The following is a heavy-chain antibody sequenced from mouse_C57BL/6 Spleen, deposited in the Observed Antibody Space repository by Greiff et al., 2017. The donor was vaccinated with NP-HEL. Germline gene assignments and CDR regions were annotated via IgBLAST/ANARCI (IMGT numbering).Heavy chain of an antibody. CDR1: GFTFSSYA. CDR2: ISDGGSYT. D-gene: IGHD1-1*01. CDR3: ARDRGGSIDY. V-gene: IGHV5-4*01. Sequence: EVKVVESGGGLVKPGGSLKLSCAASGFTFSSYAMSWVRQTPEKRLEWVATISDGGSYTYYPDNVKGRFTISRDNAKNNLYLQMSHLKSEDTAMYYCARDRGGSIDYWGQGTTLTVSS. J-gene: IGHJ2*01.